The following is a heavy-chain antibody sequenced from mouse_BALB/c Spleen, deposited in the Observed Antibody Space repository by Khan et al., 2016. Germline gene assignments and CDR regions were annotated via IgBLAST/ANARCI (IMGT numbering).Heavy chain of an antibody. CDR3: SRDGVTGTFAY. J-gene: IGHJ3*01. Sequence: EVQLQESGPGLVKPSQSLSLTCSVTGYSITSGYYWNWIRQFPGNKLEWMGYISYDGTNYYNPSLKNRISITRDTSKNHFFLKLNSVTSEDTATYYCSRDGVTGTFAYWGQGTLVTVSA. D-gene: IGHD4-1*01. CDR2: ISYDGTN. CDR1: GYSITSGYY. V-gene: IGHV3-6*02.